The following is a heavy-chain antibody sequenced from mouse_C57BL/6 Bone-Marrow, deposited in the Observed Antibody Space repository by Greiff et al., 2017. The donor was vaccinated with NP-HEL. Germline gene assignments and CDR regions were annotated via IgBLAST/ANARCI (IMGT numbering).Heavy chain of an antibody. J-gene: IGHJ3*01. V-gene: IGHV14-4*01. CDR1: GFNFTDDY. CDR3: AASDGDYWFAY. CDR2: IDPENGDT. D-gene: IGHD2-13*01. Sequence: VQLQQSGAELVRPGASVKLSCTASGFNFTDDYMHWVKQRPEQGLEWIGWIDPENGDTEYASKFQGKATITADTSSNTAYLQLSSLTSEDTAVYYCAASDGDYWFAYWGQGTLVTVSA.